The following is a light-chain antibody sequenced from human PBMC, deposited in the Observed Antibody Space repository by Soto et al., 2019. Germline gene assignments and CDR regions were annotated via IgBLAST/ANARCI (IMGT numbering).Light chain of an antibody. CDR2: DVS. V-gene: IGLV2-11*01. J-gene: IGLJ1*01. CDR1: SSDVGGYNY. Sequence: QSALTQPRSVSESPGQSVTISCTGTSSDVGGYNYVSWYQQHAGKAPKLMISDVSKRPSGVPDRFSGTKSGNTASLTISGLQAEDEADYYCCSYAGNYYVFGAGTKLTVL. CDR3: CSYAGNYYV.